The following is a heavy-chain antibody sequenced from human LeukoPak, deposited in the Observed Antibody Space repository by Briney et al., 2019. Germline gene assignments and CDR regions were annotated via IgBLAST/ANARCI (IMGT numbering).Heavy chain of an antibody. V-gene: IGHV5-51*01. J-gene: IGHJ4*02. CDR3: AWVGCSDTAWYRLDS. CDR2: IYPRDTKT. D-gene: IGHD2-15*01. Sequence: GESLKISCKTSGYNFPSYWIGCVRQTPGKGLQLMGLIYPRDTKTTYSPSFQGQVTLSVDKSIAAAYLEWRSLQASDTAIYYCAWVGCSDTAWYRLDSWGQGTLVTVSS. CDR1: GYNFPSYW.